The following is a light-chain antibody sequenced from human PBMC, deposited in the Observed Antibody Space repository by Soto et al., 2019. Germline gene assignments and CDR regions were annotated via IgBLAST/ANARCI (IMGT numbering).Light chain of an antibody. CDR3: QQRSNWPWT. V-gene: IGKV3-11*01. CDR1: QSVSSY. J-gene: IGKJ1*01. CDR2: DAS. Sequence: EIALKQAPATLSLSPGERATLSCRASQSVSSYLAWYQQKPGQAPRLLIYDASNRATGVPARFSGSGSGTDFTLTISSLEPEDFAVYYCQQRSNWPWTFGQGTKVDIK.